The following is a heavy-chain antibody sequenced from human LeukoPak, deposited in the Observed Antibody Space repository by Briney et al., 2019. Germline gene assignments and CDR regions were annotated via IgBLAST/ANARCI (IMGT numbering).Heavy chain of an antibody. J-gene: IGHJ6*02. CDR1: GFTFSSYS. Sequence: GGSLRLSCAASGFTFSSYSMNWVRQAPGKGLEWVSSISSSSSYIYYADSVKGRFTISRDNAKNSLYLQMNSLRAEDTAVYYCARDELGYCSSTSCRNYYYGMDVWGQGTTVTVSS. CDR3: ARDELGYCSSTSCRNYYYGMDV. D-gene: IGHD2-2*01. V-gene: IGHV3-21*01. CDR2: ISSSSSYI.